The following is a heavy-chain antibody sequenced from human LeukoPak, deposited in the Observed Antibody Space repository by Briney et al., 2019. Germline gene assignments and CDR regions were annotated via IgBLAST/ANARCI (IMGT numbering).Heavy chain of an antibody. V-gene: IGHV4-4*07. J-gene: IGHJ3*02. CDR1: GGSISAYY. Sequence: SETLSLTCTVSGGSISAYYWSWIRQPAGKGLEWIGSISQSGRTYYNPSLKSRVTISGDTSKNQFSLKLSSVTAADTAVYYCAKTYQLIKHDAFDIWGQGTMVTVSS. CDR3: AKTYQLIKHDAFDI. D-gene: IGHD2-2*01. CDR2: ISQSGRT.